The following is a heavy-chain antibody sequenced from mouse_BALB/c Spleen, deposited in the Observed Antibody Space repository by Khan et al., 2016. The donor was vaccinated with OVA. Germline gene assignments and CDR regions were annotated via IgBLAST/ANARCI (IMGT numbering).Heavy chain of an antibody. J-gene: IGHJ3*01. V-gene: IGHV5-6*01. Sequence: EVQLVESGGDLVKPGGSLKLSCAASGFIFSSYSMSWVRQTLDKRLEWVATISSGGDYTYYPDSVKGRFTISRDDAKNTLYLQLSSLKSEDTAMYYCASHLTGAFAYWGQGTLVTVSA. CDR1: GFIFSSYS. D-gene: IGHD4-1*01. CDR3: ASHLTGAFAY. CDR2: ISSGGDYT.